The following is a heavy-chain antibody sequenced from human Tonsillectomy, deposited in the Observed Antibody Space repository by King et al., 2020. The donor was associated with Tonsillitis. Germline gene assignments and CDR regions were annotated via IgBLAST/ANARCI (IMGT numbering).Heavy chain of an antibody. V-gene: IGHV1-18*04. J-gene: IGHJ4*02. Sequence: VQLVQSGAEVKKPGASVRVSCKASGYTFNTYGISWVRQAPGQGLEWMGWIRAYSANTNYAQKLQGRVTMTTDTSMSTAYMELRSLRSDDTAVYYCARERLQWLPTGIDYWGQGTLVTVSS. CDR2: IRAYSANT. CDR3: ARERLQWLPTGIDY. D-gene: IGHD6-19*01. CDR1: GYTFNTYG.